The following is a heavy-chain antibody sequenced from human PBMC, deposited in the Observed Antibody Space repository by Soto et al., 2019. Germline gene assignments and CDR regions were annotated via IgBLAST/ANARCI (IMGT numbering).Heavy chain of an antibody. V-gene: IGHV3-9*01. D-gene: IGHD2-15*01. CDR3: AKVGGYCSGGSCYLRETDY. CDR2: ISWNSGSI. Sequence: DVQLVESGGGLVQPGRSLRLSCAASGFTFDDYAMHWVRQAPGKGLEWVSGISWNSGSIGYADSVKGRFTISRDNAKNSLYLQMNSLRAEDTALYYCAKVGGYCSGGSCYLRETDYWGQGTLVTVSS. J-gene: IGHJ4*02. CDR1: GFTFDDYA.